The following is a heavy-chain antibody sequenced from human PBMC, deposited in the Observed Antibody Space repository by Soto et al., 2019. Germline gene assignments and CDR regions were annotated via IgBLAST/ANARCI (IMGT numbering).Heavy chain of an antibody. Sequence: PSETLSLTCAVSGGSISSSSYYWGWIRQPPGKGLEWIGSIYYSGSTYYNPSLRSRVTISVDTSNNQFSLRLTSVTASDTAVYYCARPDSSSWAAPFGSWGQGTLVTVSS. V-gene: IGHV4-39*01. J-gene: IGHJ4*02. D-gene: IGHD6-13*01. CDR3: ARPDSSSWAAPFGS. CDR1: GGSISSSSYY. CDR2: IYYSGST.